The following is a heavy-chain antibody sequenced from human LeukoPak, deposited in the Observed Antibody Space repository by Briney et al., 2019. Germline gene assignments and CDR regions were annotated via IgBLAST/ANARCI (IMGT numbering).Heavy chain of an antibody. CDR1: GGTFSSYA. J-gene: IGHJ4*02. Sequence: SVKVSCKASGGTFSSYAISWVRQAPGQGLEWMGGIIPIFGTANYAQKFQGRVTITADKSTSTAYMELSSLRSEDTAVYYCARINRAARPYYFDYWGQGTLVTVSS. V-gene: IGHV1-69*06. D-gene: IGHD6-6*01. CDR2: IIPIFGTA. CDR3: ARINRAARPYYFDY.